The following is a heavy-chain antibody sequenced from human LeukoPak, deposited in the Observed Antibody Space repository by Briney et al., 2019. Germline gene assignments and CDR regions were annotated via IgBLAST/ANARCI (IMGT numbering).Heavy chain of an antibody. D-gene: IGHD2-21*01. Sequence: GGSLRLSCAASGFTFSSYWMHWVRQAPGKGLEWVASLHGRTTSFAGTSFYADSVKGRFTISGDNSKNTLYLQMNTLRVEDTAVYYCASDFPRYFYYMDVWGKGTTVTVSS. V-gene: IGHV3-23*01. CDR3: ASDFPRYFYYMDV. J-gene: IGHJ6*03. CDR2: LHGRTTSFAGTS. CDR1: GFTFSSYW.